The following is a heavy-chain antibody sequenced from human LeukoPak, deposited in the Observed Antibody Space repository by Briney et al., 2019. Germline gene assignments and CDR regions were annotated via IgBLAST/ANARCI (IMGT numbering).Heavy chain of an antibody. J-gene: IGHJ4*02. CDR1: GYTFTSYG. Sequence: ASVKVSCKASGYTFTSYGISWVRQAPGKGLEWMGWISGYNGNTNYAQKLQGRVTMTTDTSTSTAYMELRSLRSDDTAVYYCARVAVAVIFDYWGQGTRSPSPQ. CDR3: ARVAVAVIFDY. V-gene: IGHV1-18*01. D-gene: IGHD6-19*01. CDR2: ISGYNGNT.